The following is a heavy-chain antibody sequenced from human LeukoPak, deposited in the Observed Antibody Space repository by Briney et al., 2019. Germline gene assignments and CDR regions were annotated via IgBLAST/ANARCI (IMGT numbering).Heavy chain of an antibody. CDR2: TYYRSKWYN. CDR3: ARDRYSSSWYQSWFDP. D-gene: IGHD6-13*01. J-gene: IGHJ5*02. Sequence: SQTLSLTCAISGDSVSSNSAAWNWIRQSPSRGLEWLGRTYYRSKWYNHYAVSVKSRIIINPDTSKNQFSLQLNSVTAADTAVYYCARDRYSSSWYQSWFDPWGQGTLVTVSS. V-gene: IGHV6-1*01. CDR1: GDSVSSNSAA.